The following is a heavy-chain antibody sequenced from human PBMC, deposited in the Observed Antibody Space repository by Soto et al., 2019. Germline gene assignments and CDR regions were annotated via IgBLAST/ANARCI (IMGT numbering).Heavy chain of an antibody. D-gene: IGHD3-22*01. Sequence: SLRLSCATSGFTFSNYWMNWVRQAPGKGLEWVANIKPDGSGRSYVDSVKGRFTISRDNAKNSLYLQTNSLRAADTAVYYCASPYDWGQGTLVTVSS. J-gene: IGHJ4*02. CDR1: GFTFSNYW. CDR2: IKPDGSGR. V-gene: IGHV3-7*03. CDR3: ASPYD.